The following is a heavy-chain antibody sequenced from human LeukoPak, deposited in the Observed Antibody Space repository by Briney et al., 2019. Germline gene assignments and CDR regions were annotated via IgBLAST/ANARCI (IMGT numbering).Heavy chain of an antibody. CDR3: ARGQNYYGSGSYYRS. V-gene: IGHV4-61*02. J-gene: IGHJ4*02. D-gene: IGHD3-10*01. Sequence: SETLSLTCAVYGGSLSSGSYYWSWIRQPAGKGLEWIGRIYTSGSTNYNPSLKSRVTISVDTSKNQFSLKLSSVTAADTAVYYCARGQNYYGSGSYYRSWGQGTLVTVSS. CDR2: IYTSGST. CDR1: GGSLSSGSYY.